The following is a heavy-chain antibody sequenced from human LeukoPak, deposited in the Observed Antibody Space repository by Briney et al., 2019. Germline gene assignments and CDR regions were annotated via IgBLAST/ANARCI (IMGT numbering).Heavy chain of an antibody. V-gene: IGHV3-64*02. CDR1: GFTFSSYA. CDR2: ISSNGGST. CDR3: ARDRYGGNWIDY. J-gene: IGHJ4*02. D-gene: IGHD4-23*01. Sequence: PGGSLRLSCAASGFTFSSYAMHWVRQAPGKGLEYVSAISSNGGSTYYADSVKGRFTISRDNSKNTLYLQMGGLRAEDMAVYYCARDRYGGNWIDYWGQGTLVTVSS.